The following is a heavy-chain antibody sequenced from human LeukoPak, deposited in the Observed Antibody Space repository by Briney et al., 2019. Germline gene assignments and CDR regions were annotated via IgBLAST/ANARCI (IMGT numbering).Heavy chain of an antibody. CDR1: GFTFSSYS. CDR2: ISSSSSYI. Sequence: GGSLRLSCAASGFTFSSYSMNWVRQAPGKGLEWVSSISSSSSYIYYADSVKGRFTISRDNAKNSLYLQMNSLRAEDTALYYCAKDIGWELLGSFDYWGQGTLVTVSS. D-gene: IGHD1-26*01. V-gene: IGHV3-21*04. CDR3: AKDIGWELLGSFDY. J-gene: IGHJ4*02.